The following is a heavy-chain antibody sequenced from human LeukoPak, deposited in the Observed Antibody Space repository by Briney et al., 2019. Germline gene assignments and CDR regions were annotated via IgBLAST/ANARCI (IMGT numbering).Heavy chain of an antibody. Sequence: GGSLRLSCAASGFTFSSYSMNWVRQAPGKGLAWVSYISSSSSTIYYADSVKGRFTISRDDAKNSLYLQMNSLRAEDTAVYYCARDRGIAVADYFDYWGQGTLVTVSS. V-gene: IGHV3-48*01. CDR3: ARDRGIAVADYFDY. D-gene: IGHD6-19*01. CDR1: GFTFSSYS. CDR2: ISSSSSTI. J-gene: IGHJ4*02.